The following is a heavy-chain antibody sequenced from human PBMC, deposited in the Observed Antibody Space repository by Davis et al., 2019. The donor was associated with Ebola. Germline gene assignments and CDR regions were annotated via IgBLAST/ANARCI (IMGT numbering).Heavy chain of an antibody. CDR2: FDPEDGET. J-gene: IGHJ6*02. V-gene: IGHV1-24*01. CDR3: ATVLFIEVGATIMDV. Sequence: ASVKVSCKVSGYTLTELSMHWVRQAPGKGLEWMGGFDPEDGETIYAQKFQGRATMTEDTSTDTAYMELSSLRSEDTAVYYCATVLFIEVGATIMDVWGQGTTVTVSS. CDR1: GYTLTELS. D-gene: IGHD1-26*01.